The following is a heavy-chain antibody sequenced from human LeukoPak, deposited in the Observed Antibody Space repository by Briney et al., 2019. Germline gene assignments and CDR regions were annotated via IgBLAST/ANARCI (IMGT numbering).Heavy chain of an antibody. Sequence: SETLSLTCTVSGGSISSSSYYWGWIRQPPGKGLEWIGSIYYSGSTYYNPSLKSRVTISVDTSKNQFSLKLSSVTAADTAVYYCARGSGSYGLAFDIWGQGTMVTVSS. CDR3: ARGSGSYGLAFDI. D-gene: IGHD1-26*01. J-gene: IGHJ3*02. CDR1: GGSISSSSYY. CDR2: IYYSGST. V-gene: IGHV4-39*07.